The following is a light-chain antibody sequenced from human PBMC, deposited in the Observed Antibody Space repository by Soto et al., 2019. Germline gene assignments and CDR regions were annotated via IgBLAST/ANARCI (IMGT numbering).Light chain of an antibody. Sequence: EIVLTQSPATLSLSPGERATLSCRASQSVGSYLAWYQQSPGQAPRLLIYDASNRATGVPARFSGSGPGTDFTLTISRLEPEDFAVYYCQQYGSSPWTFGQGTKV. J-gene: IGKJ1*01. CDR2: DAS. CDR3: QQYGSSPWT. V-gene: IGKV3-20*01. CDR1: QSVGSY.